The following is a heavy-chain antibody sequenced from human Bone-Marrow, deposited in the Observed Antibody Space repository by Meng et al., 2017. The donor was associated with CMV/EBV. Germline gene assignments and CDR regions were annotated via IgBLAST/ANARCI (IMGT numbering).Heavy chain of an antibody. V-gene: IGHV3-11*01. CDR1: GGSISSYY. J-gene: IGHJ6*02. Sequence: LSLTCTVSGGSISSYYWSWIRQAPGKGLEWVSYISSSGSTIYYADYVKGRFTISRDNAKNSMYRQMNSLKAEDTAVYYCARDSPPYYYGMDVWGPGTTVTVSS. CDR2: ISSSGSTI. CDR3: ARDSPPYYYGMDV.